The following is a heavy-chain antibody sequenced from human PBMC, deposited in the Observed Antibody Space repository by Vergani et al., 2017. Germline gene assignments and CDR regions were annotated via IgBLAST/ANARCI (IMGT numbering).Heavy chain of an antibody. CDR2: IYYSGST. V-gene: IGHV4-39*01. Sequence: QLQLQESGPGLVQPSETLALSCIVSGGSISSDNDYWGWIRQPPGKGREWIGTIYYSGSTYYNPSLKSRVTISVDTSKNQFSLKLSSVTAADTAVYYCARLVKQDQLIWGYCIDNWSQGTLVTVSS. J-gene: IGHJ4*02. CDR3: ARLVKQDQLIWGYCIDN. CDR1: GGSISSDNDY. D-gene: IGHD1-1*01.